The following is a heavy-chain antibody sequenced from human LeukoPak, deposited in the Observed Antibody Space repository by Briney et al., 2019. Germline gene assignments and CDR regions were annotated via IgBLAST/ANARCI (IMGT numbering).Heavy chain of an antibody. CDR2: ASDKTGDK. CDR1: GYTFTHSG. CDR3: ARILASIIDY. D-gene: IGHD5/OR15-5a*01. V-gene: IGHV1-18*01. J-gene: IGHJ4*02. Sequence: ASVKVSCKASGYTFTHSGITWVRQAPGQGLEWRGWASDKTGDKNYAQKFQGRVTITTDPTTSTVSMELRGLRSDETAVFYCARILASIIDYWGQGTLVTVSS.